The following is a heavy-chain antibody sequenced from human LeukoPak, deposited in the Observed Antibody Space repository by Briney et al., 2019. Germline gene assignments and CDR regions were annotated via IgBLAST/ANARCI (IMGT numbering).Heavy chain of an antibody. CDR2: FSPSGAT. V-gene: IGHV4-38-2*02. CDR3: AGSLGYCTSNFCYLKY. D-gene: IGHD2-2*01. Sequence: SETLSLTCTVYGSSISTVYWGWIRQPPGKGLEWVGSFSPSGATYYNPSLNSRATISRDTSKNQFSLKVTSVTAADTAVYYCAGSLGYCTSNFCYLKYWGQGTLVTVSS. J-gene: IGHJ4*02. CDR1: GSSISTVY.